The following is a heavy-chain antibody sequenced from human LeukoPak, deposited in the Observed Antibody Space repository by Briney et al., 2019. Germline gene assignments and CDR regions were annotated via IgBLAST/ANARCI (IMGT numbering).Heavy chain of an antibody. CDR2: INPSSGGT. CDR1: GYTFTSYY. CDR3: ARDFEAIVLMVYAKSLYYMDV. V-gene: IGHV1-2*02. J-gene: IGHJ6*03. Sequence: GASVKVSCKASGYTFTSYYMHWVRQAPGQGLEWMGWINPSSGGTNYAQKFQGRVTMTRDTSISTAYMELSRLRSDDTAVYYCARDFEAIVLMVYAKSLYYMDVWGKGTTVTVSS. D-gene: IGHD2-8*01.